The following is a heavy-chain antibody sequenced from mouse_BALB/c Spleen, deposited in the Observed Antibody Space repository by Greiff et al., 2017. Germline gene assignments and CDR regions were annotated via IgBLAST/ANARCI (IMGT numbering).Heavy chain of an antibody. Sequence: EVHLVESGGGLVKPGGSLKLSCAASGFTFSSYAMSWVRQTPEKRLEWVASISSGGSTYYPDSVKGRFTISRDNARNILYLQMSSLRSEDTAMYYCARGHGYYYAMDYWGQGTSVTVSS. J-gene: IGHJ4*01. V-gene: IGHV5-6-5*01. CDR1: GFTFSSYA. CDR2: ISSGGST. CDR3: ARGHGYYYAMDY. D-gene: IGHD2-2*01.